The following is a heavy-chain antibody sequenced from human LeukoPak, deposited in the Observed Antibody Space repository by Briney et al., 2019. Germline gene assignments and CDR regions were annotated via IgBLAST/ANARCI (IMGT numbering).Heavy chain of an antibody. CDR2: INGSGGST. V-gene: IGHV3-23*01. Sequence: QTGGSLRLSCAASGFTFSSYAMSWVRQAPGKGLEWVSAINGSGGSTYYADSVKGRFTISRDNSKNTLFLQMNSLRAEDTAVYYCAKARDILVVVAVAFDIWGQGTMVTVSS. J-gene: IGHJ3*02. CDR1: GFTFSSYA. D-gene: IGHD2-15*01. CDR3: AKARDILVVVAVAFDI.